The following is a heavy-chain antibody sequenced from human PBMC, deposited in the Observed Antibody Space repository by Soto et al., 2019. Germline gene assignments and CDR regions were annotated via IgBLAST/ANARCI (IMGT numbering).Heavy chain of an antibody. V-gene: IGHV6-1*01. CDR1: GDSVSSNSAA. Sequence: PSQTLSLTCAISGDSVSSNSAAWNWIRHSPSRGLEWLGRTYYRSKWYNDYAVSVKSRITINPDTSKNQFSLQLNSVTPEDTAVYYCARRSSLHGGVDYWGQGTLVPSPQ. J-gene: IGHJ4*02. D-gene: IGHD3-16*01. CDR2: TYYRSKWYN. CDR3: ARRSSLHGGVDY.